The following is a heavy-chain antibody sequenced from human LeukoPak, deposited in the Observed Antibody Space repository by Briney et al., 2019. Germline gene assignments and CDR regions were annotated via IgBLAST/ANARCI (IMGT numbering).Heavy chain of an antibody. CDR3: ARHGYSYGIGWYFDL. CDR1: GGSISSSSYY. V-gene: IGHV4-39*01. D-gene: IGHD5-18*01. J-gene: IGHJ2*01. Sequence: SETLSLTCTVSGGSISSSSYYWGWIRQPPGKGLEWIGTIYYSGSTYYNPSLKSRVTISVDTSKNQFSLRLSSVTAADTAVYYCARHGYSYGIGWYFDLWGRGTLVTVSS. CDR2: IYYSGST.